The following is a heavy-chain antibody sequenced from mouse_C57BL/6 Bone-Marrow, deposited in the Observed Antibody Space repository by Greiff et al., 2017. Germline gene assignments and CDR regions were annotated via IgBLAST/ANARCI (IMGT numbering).Heavy chain of an antibody. J-gene: IGHJ1*03. CDR1: GYTFTSYW. D-gene: IGHD2-5*01. CDR2: IYPGSGST. Sequence: QVQLQQPGAELVKPGASVKMSCKASGYTFTSYWITWVKQRPGQGLEWIGDIYPGSGSTNYNEKFKSKATLTVDTSSSTAYMQLSRLTSADSAVYDCARPYYSNDWYFDVWGTGTTVTVSS. CDR3: ARPYYSNDWYFDV. V-gene: IGHV1-55*01.